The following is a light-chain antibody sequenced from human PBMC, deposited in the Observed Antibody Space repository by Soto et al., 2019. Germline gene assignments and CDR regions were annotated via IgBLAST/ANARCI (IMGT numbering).Light chain of an antibody. CDR1: QSVSSNY. V-gene: IGKV3-20*01. Sequence: EIVLTQSPGTLSLSPGERATLSCRASQSVSSNYLAWYQRKPGQAPRLLIYGASNRATGIPNRFSDSGSGTDFTLTITRLEPEDFVVYYCQQYGSSPPTFGQGTKVEI. CDR3: QQYGSSPPT. J-gene: IGKJ1*01. CDR2: GAS.